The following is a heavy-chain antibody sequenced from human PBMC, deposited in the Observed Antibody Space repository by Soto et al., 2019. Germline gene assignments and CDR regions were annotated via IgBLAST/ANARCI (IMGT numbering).Heavy chain of an antibody. V-gene: IGHV1-18*01. Sequence: QVQLVQSGAEVKKPGASEKVSCKASGYTFSIYGISWVRQAPGQGIEWMGWISAYNGNTKYLQKRQVRVTMTTDTSWSTAYMELRSLRTDDTAVYHCARDRGQQLFDFWGQGTPFTVSS. CDR2: ISAYNGNT. CDR3: ARDRGQQLFDF. D-gene: IGHD6-13*01. J-gene: IGHJ5*01. CDR1: GYTFSIYG.